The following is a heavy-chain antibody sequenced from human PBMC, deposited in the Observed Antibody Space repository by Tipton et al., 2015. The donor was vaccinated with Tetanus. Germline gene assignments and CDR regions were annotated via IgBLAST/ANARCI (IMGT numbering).Heavy chain of an antibody. Sequence: LRLSCAASGFTLSRYTLSWVRQPPGKGLEWIGYIDYSGSTNYNPSLKSRVTISIDTSKKQFSLNLSSVTAADTAVYFCARCPYGGVSGTLYYWGQGILVTVSS. CDR2: IDYSGST. D-gene: IGHD4-23*01. CDR1: GFTLSRYT. CDR3: ARCPYGGVSGTLYY. J-gene: IGHJ4*02. V-gene: IGHV4-59*01.